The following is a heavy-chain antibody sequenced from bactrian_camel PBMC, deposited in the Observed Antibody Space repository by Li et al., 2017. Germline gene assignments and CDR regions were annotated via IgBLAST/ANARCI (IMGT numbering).Heavy chain of an antibody. CDR2: VPTAGGPA. D-gene: IGHD3*01. J-gene: IGHJ4*01. CDR1: DYTTTVGC. Sequence: HVQLVESGGGSVQAGESLRLSCEASDYTTTVGCMGWFRQAPGKGREGVAFVPTAGGPAFYADSVKDRFTLSRDERKKAVYLEMERLKVEDTAMYFCAADTRGQWCGLVDRVPLYTYSGQGTQVTVS. V-gene: IGHV3S1*01.